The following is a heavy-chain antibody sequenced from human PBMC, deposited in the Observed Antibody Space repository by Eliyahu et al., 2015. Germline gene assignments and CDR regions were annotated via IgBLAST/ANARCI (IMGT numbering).Heavy chain of an antibody. Sequence: FSDYYMSWIRQAPGKGLEWVSYISGSGGTIYYAHSVQGRFTISRDNAKNSVYLQMNSLRAEDTAVYYCARDTQQYSSTWYRYDNYGMDVWGQGTTVTVSS. D-gene: IGHD6-13*01. CDR2: ISGSGGTI. CDR1: FSDYY. V-gene: IGHV3-11*01. CDR3: ARDTQQYSSTWYRYDNYGMDV. J-gene: IGHJ6*02.